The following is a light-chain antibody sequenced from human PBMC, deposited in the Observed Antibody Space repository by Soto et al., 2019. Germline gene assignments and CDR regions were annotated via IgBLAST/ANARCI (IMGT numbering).Light chain of an antibody. CDR3: QQYNSYSSWT. V-gene: IGKV1-5*01. J-gene: IGKJ1*01. Sequence: DIPMTQSPSTLSASVGDRVTITCRASQSISSWLAWYQQKPGKAPKLLIYDASSLESGVPSRFSGSGSGTEFTLTISSLQTDDFATYYCQQYNSYSSWTFGQGTKVDI. CDR2: DAS. CDR1: QSISSW.